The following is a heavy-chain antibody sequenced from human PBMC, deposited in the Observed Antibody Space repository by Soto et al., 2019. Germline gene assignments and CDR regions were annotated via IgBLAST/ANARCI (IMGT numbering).Heavy chain of an antibody. V-gene: IGHV3-30*18. J-gene: IGHJ6*02. CDR1: GFTFSSYG. Sequence: GGSLRLSCAASGFTFSSYGMHWVRQAPGKGLEWVAVISYDGSNKYYADSVKGRFTISRDNSKNTLYLQMNSLRAEDTAVYYCAKVSGNYYGMDVWGQGTTVTVSS. D-gene: IGHD3-10*01. CDR3: AKVSGNYYGMDV. CDR2: ISYDGSNK.